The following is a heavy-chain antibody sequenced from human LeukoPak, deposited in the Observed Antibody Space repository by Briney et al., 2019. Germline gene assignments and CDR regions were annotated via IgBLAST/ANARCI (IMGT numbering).Heavy chain of an antibody. D-gene: IGHD3-10*01. Sequence: GGSLRLSCAASGFTFSDYYMSWIRQAPGQGLEWVSSISSSSSYIYYADSVKGRFTISRDNAKNSLYLQMNSLRAEDTAVYYCARDGIGLWFGELAGNFDYWGQGTLVTVSS. V-gene: IGHV3-11*06. CDR1: GFTFSDYY. CDR2: ISSSSSYI. J-gene: IGHJ4*02. CDR3: ARDGIGLWFGELAGNFDY.